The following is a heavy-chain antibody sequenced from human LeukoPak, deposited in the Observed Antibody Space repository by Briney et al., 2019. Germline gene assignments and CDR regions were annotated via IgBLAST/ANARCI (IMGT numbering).Heavy chain of an antibody. CDR1: GGSISSSSYY. D-gene: IGHD2-21*02. J-gene: IGHJ5*02. CDR2: IYYSGST. Sequence: NPSETLSLTCTVSGGSISSSSYYWGWIRQPPGKGLEWIGSIYYSGSTHYNPSLKSRVTISVDTSKNQFSLKLSSVTAADTAVYYCARDRPMVVTATLGWFDPWGQGTLVTVSS. V-gene: IGHV4-39*07. CDR3: ARDRPMVVTATLGWFDP.